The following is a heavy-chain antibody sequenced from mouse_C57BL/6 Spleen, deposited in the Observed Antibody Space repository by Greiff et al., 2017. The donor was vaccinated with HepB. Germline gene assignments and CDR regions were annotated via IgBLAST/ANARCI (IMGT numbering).Heavy chain of an antibody. CDR1: GYAFSSSW. Sequence: QVQLQQSGPELVKPGASVKISCKASGYAFSSSWMNWVKQRPGKGLEWIGRIYPGDGDTNYNGKFKGKATLTADKSSSTAYMQLSSLTSGDSAGYFGARSEGYDVVYYAMDYWGQGTSVTVSS. J-gene: IGHJ4*01. V-gene: IGHV1-82*01. CDR3: ARSEGYDVVYYAMDY. D-gene: IGHD2-2*01. CDR2: IYPGDGDT.